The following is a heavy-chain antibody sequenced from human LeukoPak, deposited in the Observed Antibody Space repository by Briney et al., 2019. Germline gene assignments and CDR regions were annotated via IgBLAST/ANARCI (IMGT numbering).Heavy chain of an antibody. CDR3: ARDTHCGSGSYCFDY. Sequence: PSETLSLTCAIYGGSFSGYYWSWIRQPPGKGLEWIGEINHSGSTNYNPSLKSRVTVSVDTSKNQFSLKLSSVTAADTAVYYCARDTHCGSGSYCFDYWGQGTLVTVSS. CDR1: GGSFSGYY. J-gene: IGHJ4*02. V-gene: IGHV4-34*01. D-gene: IGHD3-10*01. CDR2: INHSGST.